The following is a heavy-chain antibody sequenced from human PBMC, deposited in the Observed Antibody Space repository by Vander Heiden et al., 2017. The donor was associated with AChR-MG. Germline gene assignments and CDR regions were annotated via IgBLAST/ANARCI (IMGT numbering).Heavy chain of an antibody. D-gene: IGHD6-19*01. CDR1: GFTFSSYS. J-gene: IGHJ4*02. V-gene: IGHV3-48*02. CDR2: ISSSSRTI. Sequence: EVQLVESGGNLVQPGGSVRLSCAASGFTFSSYSMNWVRQAPGKGREWVSYISSSSRTIHYADSVKGRFTISRDNAKNSLYLQMNSLRDEDTAVYYCARVPRIAVAGTSFDYWGQGTLVTVSS. CDR3: ARVPRIAVAGTSFDY.